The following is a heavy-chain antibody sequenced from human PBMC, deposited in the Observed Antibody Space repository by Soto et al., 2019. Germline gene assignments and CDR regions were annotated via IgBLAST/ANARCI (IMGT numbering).Heavy chain of an antibody. CDR2: IIPMFGTA. J-gene: IGHJ6*02. CDR3: ARTPNHFIVALGESTHYYGLDV. CDR1: QRTFTSYG. V-gene: IGHV1-69*13. D-gene: IGHD2-21*01. Sequence: SVKVSCKASQRTFTSYGLSWVRQAPGQGLEWLGTIIPMFGTANYAQRFQGRVTITADEFTSTAYVELSSLTSEDTAVYFCARTPNHFIVALGESTHYYGLDVWGQGTTVTVPS.